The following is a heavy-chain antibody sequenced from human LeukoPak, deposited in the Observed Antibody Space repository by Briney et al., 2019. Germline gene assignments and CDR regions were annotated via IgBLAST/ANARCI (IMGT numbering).Heavy chain of an antibody. CDR3: AKSTSILLDYAFDI. Sequence: SETLSLTCTVSGGSISSYYWSWIRQPPGKGLEWIGYIYYSGSTNYNPSLKSRVTISVDTSKNQFSLKLSSVTAADTAVYYCAKSTSILLDYAFDIWGQGTMVTVSS. V-gene: IGHV4-59*01. CDR2: IYYSGST. J-gene: IGHJ3*02. D-gene: IGHD2-8*01. CDR1: GGSISSYY.